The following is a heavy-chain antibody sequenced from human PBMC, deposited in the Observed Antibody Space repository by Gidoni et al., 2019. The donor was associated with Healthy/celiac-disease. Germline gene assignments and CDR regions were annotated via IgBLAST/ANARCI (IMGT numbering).Heavy chain of an antibody. CDR2: MSSNGGST. Sequence: EVQLVESGGGLVQPGGSLRLSGSASGFTFSSYAMHWVRQASGKRLEYVSAMSSNGGSTYYTDSVKGRFTISRDNSKNTLYLQMSSLRAEGTAVYSCMKVEGGEYDDFWSGYYGYVDYWGQGTLVTVSS. D-gene: IGHD3-3*01. J-gene: IGHJ4*02. CDR1: GFTFSSYA. V-gene: IGHV3-64D*08. CDR3: MKVEGGEYDDFWSGYYGYVDY.